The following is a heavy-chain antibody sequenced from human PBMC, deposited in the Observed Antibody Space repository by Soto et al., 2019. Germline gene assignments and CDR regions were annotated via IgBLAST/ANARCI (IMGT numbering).Heavy chain of an antibody. J-gene: IGHJ4*02. V-gene: IGHV1-2*02. CDR2: INPNSGGT. CDR3: ARDLSSYSSSLL. D-gene: IGHD6-6*01. CDR1: GCTFTGYY. Sequence: XAVKVTCKASGCTFTGYYMHWVRQAPGQGLEWMGWINPNSGGTNYAQKFQGRVTMTRDTSISTAYMELSRLRSDDTAVYYCARDLSSYSSSLLWGQGTLVTVSS.